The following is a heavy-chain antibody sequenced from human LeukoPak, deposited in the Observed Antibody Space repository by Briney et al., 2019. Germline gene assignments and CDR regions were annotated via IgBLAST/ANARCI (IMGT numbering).Heavy chain of an antibody. Sequence: QPGGSLRLSCTASGFTVSSSYMTWVRQAPGKGLEWVSLIYSGGDTYYADSVKGRFTISRHNSKNTLYLQMNSLRAEDTAVYYCARDINDTPGFGELLYWGQGTLVTVSS. CDR1: GFTVSSSY. CDR2: IYSGGDT. CDR3: ARDINDTPGFGELLY. V-gene: IGHV3-53*01. D-gene: IGHD3-10*01. J-gene: IGHJ4*02.